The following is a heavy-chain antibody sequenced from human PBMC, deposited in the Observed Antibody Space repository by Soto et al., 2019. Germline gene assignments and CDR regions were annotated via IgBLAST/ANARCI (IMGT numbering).Heavy chain of an antibody. CDR2: IIPIFGTA. J-gene: IGHJ5*02. V-gene: IGHV1-69*01. CDR3: ARARDYFDGLNWFDP. D-gene: IGHD3-9*01. Sequence: QVQLVQSGAEVKKPGSSVKVSCKASGGTFSSYAISWVRQAPGQGLEWMGGIIPIFGTAHYAQKFQGRVTITADDSTSTAYMELSSVRSEDTAVYYCARARDYFDGLNWFDPWGQGTLVTVSS. CDR1: GGTFSSYA.